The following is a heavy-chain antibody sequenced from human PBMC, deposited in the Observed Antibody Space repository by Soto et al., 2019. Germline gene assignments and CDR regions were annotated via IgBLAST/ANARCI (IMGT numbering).Heavy chain of an antibody. J-gene: IGHJ4*02. D-gene: IGHD6-13*01. CDR3: ARGILLRQQLVPSYFDY. Sequence: SVKVSCKASGGTFSSYAISWVRQAPGQGLEWMGGIIPIFGTANYAQKFQGRVTITADESTSTAYMELSSLRSEDTAVYYCARGILLRQQLVPSYFDYWGQGTLVTVSS. V-gene: IGHV1-69*13. CDR1: GGTFSSYA. CDR2: IIPIFGTA.